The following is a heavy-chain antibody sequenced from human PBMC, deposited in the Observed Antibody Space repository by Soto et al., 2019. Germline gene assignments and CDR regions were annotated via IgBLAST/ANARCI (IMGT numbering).Heavy chain of an antibody. J-gene: IGHJ6*02. CDR2: INHSGST. Sequence: QVQLQQWGAGLLKPSETLSLTCAVYGGSFSGYYWSWIRQPPGKGLAWIGEINHSGSTNYNPSLKSRVTISVDTSKNQFSLKLSSVTAADTAVYYCASQWPTQHYYYYYGMDVWGQGTTVTVSS. CDR1: GGSFSGYY. V-gene: IGHV4-34*01. CDR3: ASQWPTQHYYYYYGMDV. D-gene: IGHD6-19*01.